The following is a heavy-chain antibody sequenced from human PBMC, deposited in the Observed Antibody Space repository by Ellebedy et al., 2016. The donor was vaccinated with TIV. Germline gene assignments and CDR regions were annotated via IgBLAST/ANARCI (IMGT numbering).Heavy chain of an antibody. Sequence: ASVKVSCKASGYTFTSYTISWVRQAPGQGLEWMGWISVYNGDTYYAQKFQGRVTMTTDTSTGTAYLELRSLLSDDTAVYYCARETGYSLYDMDVWGQGTAVTVSS. J-gene: IGHJ6*02. CDR2: ISVYNGDT. D-gene: IGHD3-9*01. CDR1: GYTFTSYT. V-gene: IGHV1-18*04. CDR3: ARETGYSLYDMDV.